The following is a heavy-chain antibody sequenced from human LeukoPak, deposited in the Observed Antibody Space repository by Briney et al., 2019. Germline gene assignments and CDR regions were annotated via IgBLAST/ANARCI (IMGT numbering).Heavy chain of an antibody. V-gene: IGHV1-69*04. CDR1: GGTFSSYA. Sequence: ASVKVSCKASGGTFSSYAISWVRQAPGQGLEWMGRIIPILGIANYAQTFQGRVTITADKSTSTAYMELSSLRSEDTAVYYCARAGNDSSGYYPFDYWGQGTLVTVSS. CDR3: ARAGNDSSGYYPFDY. J-gene: IGHJ4*02. D-gene: IGHD3-22*01. CDR2: IIPILGIA.